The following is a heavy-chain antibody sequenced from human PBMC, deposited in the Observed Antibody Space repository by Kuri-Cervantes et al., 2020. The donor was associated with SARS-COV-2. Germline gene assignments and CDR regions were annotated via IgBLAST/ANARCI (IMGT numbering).Heavy chain of an antibody. J-gene: IGHJ6*03. D-gene: IGHD3-3*01. CDR3: ARDRGALGYDFWSAQPGDYYYYMDV. V-gene: IGHV4-38-2*02. CDR2: IYYSGST. CDR1: GYSISSGYY. Sequence: GSLRLSCTVSGYSISSGYYWGWIRQPPGKGLEWIGYIYYSGSTNYNPSLKSRVTISVDTSKNQFSLKLSSVTAADTAVYYCARDRGALGYDFWSAQPGDYYYYMDVWGKGTTVTVSS.